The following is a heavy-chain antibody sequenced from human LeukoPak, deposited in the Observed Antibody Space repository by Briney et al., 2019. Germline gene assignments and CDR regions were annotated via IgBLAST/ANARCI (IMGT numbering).Heavy chain of an antibody. V-gene: IGHV4-34*01. D-gene: IGHD5-18*01. J-gene: IGHJ4*02. CDR3: ARDELRGYSYGWLTDY. CDR2: INHSGST. Sequence: PSETLSLTCAVYGGSFSGYYWSWIRQPPGKGLEWIGEINHSGSTNYNPSLKSRVTISVDTSKNQFSLKLTPVTAADTAVYYCARDELRGYSYGWLTDYWGQGTLVTVSS. CDR1: GGSFSGYY.